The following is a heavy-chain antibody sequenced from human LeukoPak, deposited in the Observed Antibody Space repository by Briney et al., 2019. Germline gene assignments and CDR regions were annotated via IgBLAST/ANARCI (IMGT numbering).Heavy chain of an antibody. CDR3: ARFGLGTYYGVWSAYYNNKHTYEMDV. J-gene: IGHJ6*02. CDR1: GGSISSSSYY. Sequence: PSETLSLTCTVSGGSISSSSYYWGWIRQPPGKGLEWIGSIYYSGSTYYNPSLKSRVTISLDTSKSQFSLRLTSVTAADTAVYYCARFGLGTYYGVWSAYYNNKHTYEMDVWGHGTTVTVSS. V-gene: IGHV4-39*07. D-gene: IGHD3-3*01. CDR2: IYYSGST.